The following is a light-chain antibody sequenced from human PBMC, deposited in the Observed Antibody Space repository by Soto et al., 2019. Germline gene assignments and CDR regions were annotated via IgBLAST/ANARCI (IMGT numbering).Light chain of an antibody. Sequence: EIVLTQSPGTLSLSPGESATLFCRASQTVSSSCLAWYQQKTGQAPRLLIYGVSSRATGIPDRFSGSGSGTDFTLTISRLQPEDFAVYYCQHYDNSAALTFGGGTNVEIK. CDR3: QHYDNSAALT. J-gene: IGKJ4*01. CDR1: QTVSSSC. V-gene: IGKV3-20*01. CDR2: GVS.